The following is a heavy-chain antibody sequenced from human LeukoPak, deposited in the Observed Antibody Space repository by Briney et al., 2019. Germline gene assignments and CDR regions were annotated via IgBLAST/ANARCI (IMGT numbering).Heavy chain of an antibody. CDR1: GYTFTGYY. V-gene: IGHV1-2*02. Sequence: ASLSVSCKASGYTFTGYYMHWVRQAPGQGLEWMGWINPNNGGAKYAQKFQGRVTMTRETSISTAYMELSSMRCDDKAVEYCAKRDSGWYPDAFHFWGQGTMVTVSS. CDR2: INPNNGGA. J-gene: IGHJ3*01. CDR3: AKRDSGWYPDAFHF. D-gene: IGHD6-19*01.